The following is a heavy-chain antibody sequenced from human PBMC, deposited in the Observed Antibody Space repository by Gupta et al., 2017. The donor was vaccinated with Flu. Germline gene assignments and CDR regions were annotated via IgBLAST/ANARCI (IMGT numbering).Heavy chain of an antibody. J-gene: IGHJ5*02. CDR1: GFMFDKLE. CDR2: ISTGGNTI. V-gene: IGHV3-48*03. D-gene: IGHD2-21*01. Sequence: LVESGGDLAPPGGSLRLSCAASGFMFDKLEMNWVRRAPGKGLEWIAYISTGGNTIYYADSIKGRFTVSRDNAKHSLFLQMENLRVEDTGVYYCARYCGGFDCYSWLDPWGQGTLVTVSP. CDR3: ARYCGGFDCYSWLDP.